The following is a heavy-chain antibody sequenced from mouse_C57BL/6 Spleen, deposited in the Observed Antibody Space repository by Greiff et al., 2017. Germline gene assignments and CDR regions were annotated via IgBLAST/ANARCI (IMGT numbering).Heavy chain of an antibody. D-gene: IGHD3-2*02. V-gene: IGHV1-82*01. CDR2: IYPGDGDT. CDR3: ARTAQAKAMDY. Sequence: VQLQQSGPELVKPGASVKISCKASGYAFSSSWMNWVKQRPGKGLEWIGRIYPGDGDTNYNGKFKGKATLTADKSSSTAYMQLSSLTSEESAVYFCARTAQAKAMDYWGQGTSVTVSS. CDR1: GYAFSSSW. J-gene: IGHJ4*01.